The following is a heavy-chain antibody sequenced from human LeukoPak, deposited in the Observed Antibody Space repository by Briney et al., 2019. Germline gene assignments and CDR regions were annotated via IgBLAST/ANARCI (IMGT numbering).Heavy chain of an antibody. CDR3: AKAYGYSSSWTSNYYFYGLDV. V-gene: IGHV3-23*01. CDR2: ITDSDSGT. J-gene: IGHJ6*02. Sequence: GGSLRLSCAASGFTFRSYAMSWVRQAPGKGLEWVSAITDSDSGTYYADSVKGRFTISRDNPKNTLYLQMNSLRAEDTAVYYCAKAYGYSSSWTSNYYFYGLDVWGQGTTVTVSS. CDR1: GFTFRSYA. D-gene: IGHD6-13*01.